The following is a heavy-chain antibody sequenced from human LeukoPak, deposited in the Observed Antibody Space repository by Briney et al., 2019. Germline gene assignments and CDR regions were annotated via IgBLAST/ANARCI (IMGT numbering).Heavy chain of an antibody. J-gene: IGHJ4*02. V-gene: IGHV5-51*01. D-gene: IGHD3-10*01. Sequence: GESLKISCKGSGYSFTSYWIGWVRQMPGKGLEWLGIIYPDDSRTRYSPSFQGQVTMSVDKSISTAYLQWSSLKASDTAMYYCARRRGFGELYNDYWGQGTLVTVSS. CDR3: ARRRGFGELYNDY. CDR1: GYSFTSYW. CDR2: IYPDDSRT.